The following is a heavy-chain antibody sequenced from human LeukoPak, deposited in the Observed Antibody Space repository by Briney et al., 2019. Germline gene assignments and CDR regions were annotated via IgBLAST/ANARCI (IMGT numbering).Heavy chain of an antibody. J-gene: IGHJ4*02. CDR1: GLTFSSYS. CDR3: ARDACSGGTCQSPG. CDR2: ISSSSSTI. V-gene: IGHV3-48*01. Sequence: GSLRLSCAATGLTFSSYSMNWVRQAPGKGLEWVSYISSSSSTIYYADSVKGRFTISRDNAKNSLYLQMNSLRAEDTAVYYCARDACSGGTCQSPGWGQGTLVTVSS. D-gene: IGHD2-15*01.